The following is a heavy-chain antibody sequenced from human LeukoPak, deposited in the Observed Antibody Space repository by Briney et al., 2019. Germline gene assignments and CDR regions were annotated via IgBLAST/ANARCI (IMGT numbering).Heavy chain of an antibody. Sequence: GGSLRLSCAASGFTFDDYAMHWVRQAPGKGLEWVSHITWDGGSTHYADSVEGRFTISRDNRENSLYLQMNSLRPEDTALYYCAKDRAARGRGNYFYMDVWGKGTTVTVSS. D-gene: IGHD3-10*01. CDR3: AKDRAARGRGNYFYMDV. CDR2: ITWDGGST. CDR1: GFTFDDYA. J-gene: IGHJ6*03. V-gene: IGHV3-43D*03.